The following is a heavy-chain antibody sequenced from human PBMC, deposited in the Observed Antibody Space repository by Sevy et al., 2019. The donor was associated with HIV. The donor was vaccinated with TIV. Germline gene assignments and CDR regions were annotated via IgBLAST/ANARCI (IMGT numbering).Heavy chain of an antibody. CDR2: VSGSGRYT. V-gene: IGHV3-23*01. CDR1: EFTFSSYA. Sequence: GGSLRLSCAASEFTFSSYAMSWVRQAPGKGLEWVSSVSGSGRYTYYADSVEGRFTISRDNSKNSLYLQMTNLRAEDTAVYYCARAGDIVEVAAHYGMDVWGQGTTVTVSS. J-gene: IGHJ6*02. D-gene: IGHD2-15*01. CDR3: ARAGDIVEVAAHYGMDV.